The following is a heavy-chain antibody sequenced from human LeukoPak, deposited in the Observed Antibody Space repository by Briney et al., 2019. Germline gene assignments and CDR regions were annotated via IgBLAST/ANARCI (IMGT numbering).Heavy chain of an antibody. V-gene: IGHV4-30-2*01. J-gene: IGHJ5*02. CDR3: ARSLGSSWGFDP. D-gene: IGHD6-13*01. Sequence: IGYIYHSGSTYYNPSLKSRVTISVDRSKNQFSLKLSSVTAADTAVYYCARSLGSSWGFDPWGQGTLVTVSS. CDR2: IYHSGST.